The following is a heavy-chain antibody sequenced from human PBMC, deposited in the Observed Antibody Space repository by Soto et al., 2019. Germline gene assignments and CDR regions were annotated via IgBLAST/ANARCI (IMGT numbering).Heavy chain of an antibody. J-gene: IGHJ6*02. CDR1: GFTFSDYY. V-gene: IGHV3-11*01. Sequence: QVQLVESGGGLVQPGGSLRLSCAASGFTFSDYYMSWIRQAPGKGLEWVSYISSSGSTIYYADSVKGRFTISRDNAKNSLYLQMNSLRAEDTAVYYCARDLRIAAYYYYYGMDVWGQGTTVTVSS. CDR3: ARDLRIAAYYYYYGMDV. D-gene: IGHD6-13*01. CDR2: ISSSGSTI.